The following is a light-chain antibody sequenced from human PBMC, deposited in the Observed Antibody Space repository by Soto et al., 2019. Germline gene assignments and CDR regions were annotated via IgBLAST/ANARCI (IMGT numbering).Light chain of an antibody. CDR2: GAS. CDR3: QQFDSSPLT. Sequence: EVVLTQSPVTLSVSPGDRATLSCRASQTVNNRYFAWYQQRPGQAPRLLIYGASSRATGIPDRFSGSGSGTDFTLTITRLESEDFAVYFCQQFDSSPLTFGGGTKVELK. V-gene: IGKV3-20*01. CDR1: QTVNNRY. J-gene: IGKJ4*01.